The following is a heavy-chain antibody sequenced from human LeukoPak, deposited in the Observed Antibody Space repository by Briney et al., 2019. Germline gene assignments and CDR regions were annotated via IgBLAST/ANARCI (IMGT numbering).Heavy chain of an antibody. CDR1: GASVTSGGFY. Sequence: SETLSLTCSVSGASVTSGGFYWGWLRQPPGKGLEWIATVYYTGSSYYNPSLKSRVTISIDTSKNQFSLNLRSVIAADTALYCCARHSGSGSLSRPFDPWGQGTLVTVSS. V-gene: IGHV4-39*01. D-gene: IGHD3-10*01. CDR2: VYYTGSS. J-gene: IGHJ5*02. CDR3: ARHSGSGSLSRPFDP.